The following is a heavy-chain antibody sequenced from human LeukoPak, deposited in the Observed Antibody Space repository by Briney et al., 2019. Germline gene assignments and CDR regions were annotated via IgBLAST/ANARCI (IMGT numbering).Heavy chain of an antibody. CDR2: IKSDGST. CDR1: GFTFSNYW. CDR3: AKDLGRDSSGRYSYFDY. V-gene: IGHV3-74*01. D-gene: IGHD6-19*01. J-gene: IGHJ4*02. Sequence: GESLRLSCAASGFTFSNYWMHWVRQVPGKELVWISRIKSDGSTIYAASVKGRFTISRDNAKNTLYLRMNSLRAEDTAVYYCAKDLGRDSSGRYSYFDYWGQGTLVTVSS.